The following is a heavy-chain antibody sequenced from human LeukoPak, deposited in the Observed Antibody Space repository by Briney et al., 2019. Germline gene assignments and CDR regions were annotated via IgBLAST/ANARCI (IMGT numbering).Heavy chain of an antibody. V-gene: IGHV3-23*01. Sequence: GGPLRLSCAASGFTFSSYAMSWVRQAPGKGLEWVSAISGSGGSTYYADSVKGRFTISRDNSKNTLYLQMNSLRAEDTAVYYCAKDLSTRYSYHYFDYWGQGTLVTVSS. CDR1: GFTFSSYA. CDR3: AKDLSTRYSYHYFDY. D-gene: IGHD5-18*01. CDR2: ISGSGGST. J-gene: IGHJ4*02.